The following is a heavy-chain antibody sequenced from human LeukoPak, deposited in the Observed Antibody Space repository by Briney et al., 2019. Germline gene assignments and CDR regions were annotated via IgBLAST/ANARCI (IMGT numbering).Heavy chain of an antibody. CDR1: GFTFSGYA. D-gene: IGHD5-18*01. V-gene: IGHV3-23*01. CDR3: AGRPTGYSSGYIH. CDR2: ISGSAHKV. Sequence: GGSLRLSCAASGFTFSGYAMSWVRQAPEKGLDWVSVISGSAHKVRYADSVKGRFTISRDNSENIVYLQMNNLRVEDTAVYYCAGRPTGYSSGYIHWGQGTLVTVSS. J-gene: IGHJ4*02.